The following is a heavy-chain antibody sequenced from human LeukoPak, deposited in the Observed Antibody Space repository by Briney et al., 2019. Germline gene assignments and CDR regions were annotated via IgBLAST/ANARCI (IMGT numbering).Heavy chain of an antibody. J-gene: IGHJ4*02. V-gene: IGHV4-59*01. CDR2: VYYSGST. Sequence: TSETLSLTCTVSGGSISSYYWSWVRQPPGKGLEWIGYVYYSGSTNYNPSLKSRVTISVDTSKNQFSLKLSSVTAADTAVYYCARGIAVALDIDYWGQGTLVTVSS. CDR1: GGSISSYY. CDR3: ARGIAVALDIDY. D-gene: IGHD6-19*01.